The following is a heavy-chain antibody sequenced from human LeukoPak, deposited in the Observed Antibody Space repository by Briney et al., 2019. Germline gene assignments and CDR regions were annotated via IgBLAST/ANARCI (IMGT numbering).Heavy chain of an antibody. D-gene: IGHD5-24*01. Sequence: ASVKVSCKASGYTFTGYYMHWVRQAPGQRLEWMGCINAANGDTKYSQKFQGRVTITRDTSASTAYVEMSSLRSEDTAVYFCAREIDRDDYNRFFDYWGQGTLVTVSS. CDR2: INAANGDT. CDR3: AREIDRDDYNRFFDY. CDR1: GYTFTGYY. V-gene: IGHV1-3*01. J-gene: IGHJ4*02.